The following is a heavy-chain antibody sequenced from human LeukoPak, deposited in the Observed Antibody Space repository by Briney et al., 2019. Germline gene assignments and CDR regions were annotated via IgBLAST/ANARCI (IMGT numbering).Heavy chain of an antibody. J-gene: IGHJ4*02. D-gene: IGHD6-13*01. V-gene: IGHV3-30*18. Sequence: GTSLRLSCAASGFTFSSYGMHWVRQAPGKGLEWLAGIATDGSFAYYADSVKGRFTISRDNSKNTLYLQMNSLRAEDTAVYYCANTGAGSWYDYWGQGTLVTVSS. CDR2: IATDGSFA. CDR3: ANTGAGSWYDY. CDR1: GFTFSSYG.